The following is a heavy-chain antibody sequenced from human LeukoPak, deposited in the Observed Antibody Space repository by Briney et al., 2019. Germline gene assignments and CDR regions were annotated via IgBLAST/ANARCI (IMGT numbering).Heavy chain of an antibody. J-gene: IGHJ3*02. D-gene: IGHD6-13*01. Sequence: QPGGSLRLSCAASGFTFSGYSMNWVRQAPGKGLEWVSYISSSSSTIYYADSVKGRFTISRDNAKNSLYLQMNSLRAEDTAVYYCARDRGSSWYNSWSEYDAFDIWGQGTMVTVSS. CDR3: ARDRGSSWYNSWSEYDAFDI. V-gene: IGHV3-48*01. CDR2: ISSSSSTI. CDR1: GFTFSGYS.